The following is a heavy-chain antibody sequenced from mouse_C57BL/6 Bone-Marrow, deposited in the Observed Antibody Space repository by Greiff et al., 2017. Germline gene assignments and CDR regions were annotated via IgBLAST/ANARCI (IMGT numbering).Heavy chain of an antibody. Sequence: VQLKESGAELVRPGASVKLSCKASGYTFTDYYINWVKQRPGQGLEWIARIYPGSGNTYYNEKFKGKATLTAEKSSSTAYMQLSSLTSEDSAVYFCARNPYDGLDYWGQGTTLTVSS. CDR3: ARNPYDGLDY. D-gene: IGHD2-3*01. CDR1: GYTFTDYY. V-gene: IGHV1-76*01. J-gene: IGHJ2*01. CDR2: IYPGSGNT.